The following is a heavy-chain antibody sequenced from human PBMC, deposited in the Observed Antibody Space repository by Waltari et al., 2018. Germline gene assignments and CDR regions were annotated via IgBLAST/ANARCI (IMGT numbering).Heavy chain of an antibody. D-gene: IGHD3-16*02. V-gene: IGHV4-34*12. Sequence: QVQLQQWGAGPWKPSETLSLTCAGSGESFSGVSWSWIRQPRAEGLEWIGEIIHSGRTNCNPSLKSRVTISVDTSKNQLSLKLSSVTAADTAVYYCARAPFGGYDYIGGTYRYLYYYMDVWGKGTTVTVSS. CDR1: GESFSGVS. CDR3: ARAPFGGYDYIGGTYRYLYYYMDV. CDR2: IIHSGRT. J-gene: IGHJ6*03.